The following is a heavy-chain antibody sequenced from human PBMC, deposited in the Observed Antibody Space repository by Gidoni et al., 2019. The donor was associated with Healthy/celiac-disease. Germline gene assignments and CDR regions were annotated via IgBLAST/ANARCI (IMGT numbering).Heavy chain of an antibody. CDR3: ARVGKDYGGSLYYYYYMDV. CDR2: TEYSGST. CDR1: GGSLSSGGYS. Sequence: QVQLQESGPGLVKPSQTLSLTCTVSGGSLSSGGYSWSWFRQHPGKGLEWIGYTEYSGSTYYNPSLKSRVTISVDTSKNQFSLKLSSVTAADTAVYYCARVGKDYGGSLYYYYYMDVWGKGTTVTVSS. J-gene: IGHJ6*03. V-gene: IGHV4-31*03. D-gene: IGHD4-17*01.